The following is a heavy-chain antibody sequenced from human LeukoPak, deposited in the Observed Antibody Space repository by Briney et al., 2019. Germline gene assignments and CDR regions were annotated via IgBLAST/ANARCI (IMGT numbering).Heavy chain of an antibody. V-gene: IGHV3-48*02. CDR3: ARKYSGSGNYFFDY. J-gene: IGHJ4*02. Sequence: GGSLRLSCAASGFTFSSYNLNWVRQAPGKGLEWVSFISTSGNTIYYVDSVKGRFTISRDNAKNSLYLQMNSLRDEDTAVYYCARKYSGSGNYFFDYWGQGTLVTVSS. CDR2: ISTSGNTI. D-gene: IGHD3-10*01. CDR1: GFTFSSYN.